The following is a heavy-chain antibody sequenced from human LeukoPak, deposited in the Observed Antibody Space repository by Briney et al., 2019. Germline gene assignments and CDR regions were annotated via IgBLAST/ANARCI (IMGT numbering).Heavy chain of an antibody. CDR1: RVTFIEYY. D-gene: IGHD2-15*01. J-gene: IGHJ4*02. V-gene: IGHV3-11*01. Sequence: GGALRLSCAASRVTFIEYYISLILRAPGTGLQRVSYIISSGSTIYYAASVKGRFTISRDNPKNSLYLQMNSLRAEATAVYYCARGSRNPYCSGGSCYYDYWGQGTLVTVSS. CDR2: IISSGSTI. CDR3: ARGSRNPYCSGGSCYYDY.